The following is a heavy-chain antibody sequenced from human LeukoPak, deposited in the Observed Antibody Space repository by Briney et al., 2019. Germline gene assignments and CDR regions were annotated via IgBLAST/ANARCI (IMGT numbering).Heavy chain of an antibody. Sequence: ASVKVSCKASGYIFTSYGISWVRQAPRQGLEWMGWMNPNSGNRGYAQKFQGRVTITRNTSISTAYMELSSLRSEDTAVYYCARRLGLRWDLQAFDIWGQGTMVTVSS. CDR3: ARRLGLRWDLQAFDI. CDR2: MNPNSGNR. D-gene: IGHD4-23*01. J-gene: IGHJ3*02. CDR1: GYIFTSYG. V-gene: IGHV1-8*02.